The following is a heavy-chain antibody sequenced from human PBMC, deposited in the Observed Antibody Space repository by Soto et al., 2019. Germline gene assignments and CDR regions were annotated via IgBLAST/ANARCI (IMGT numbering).Heavy chain of an antibody. Sequence: QVQLVQSGAEVKKPGSSVKVSCKASGGSVSNYTLSWVRQAPGQGLQWMGRIIPILGRAHYAENFQGRLTIIADKSTSTAYMELSSLRSEDTAVYFCAGDSAYSNYAFDFWGQGTLVIVSS. CDR3: AGDSAYSNYAFDF. CDR2: IIPILGRA. V-gene: IGHV1-69*08. D-gene: IGHD4-4*01. J-gene: IGHJ4*02. CDR1: GGSVSNYT.